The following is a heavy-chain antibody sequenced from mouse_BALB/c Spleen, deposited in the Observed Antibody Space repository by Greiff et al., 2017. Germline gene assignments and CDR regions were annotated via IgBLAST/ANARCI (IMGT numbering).Heavy chain of an antibody. CDR2: IYPSDSYT. CDR1: GYTFTSYW. CDR3: TRDYDVNYYAMDY. D-gene: IGHD2-4*01. V-gene: IGHV1-69*02. J-gene: IGHJ4*01. Sequence: QVQLQQSGAELVRPGASVKLSCKASGYTFTSYWINWVKQRPGQGLEWIGNIYPSDSYTNYNQKFKDKATLTVDKSSSTAYMQLSSPTSEDSAVYYCTRDYDVNYYAMDYWGQGTSVTVSS.